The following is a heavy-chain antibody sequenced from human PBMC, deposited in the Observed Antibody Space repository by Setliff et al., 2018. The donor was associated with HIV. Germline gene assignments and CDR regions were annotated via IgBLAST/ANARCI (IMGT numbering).Heavy chain of an antibody. Sequence: SGPTLVNPTQTLTLTCTFSGFSTTTNEMSVSWIRQSPGKALEWLARIDWDDDKFYSTSLKTRLTISKDTSKNQVVLTLTNMDTVDTGTYYGARMGTVTTPWAMDVWGHGTTVTVSS. J-gene: IGHJ6*02. CDR3: ARMGTVTTPWAMDV. V-gene: IGHV2-70*04. CDR2: IDWDDDK. D-gene: IGHD4-17*01. CDR1: GFSTTTNEMS.